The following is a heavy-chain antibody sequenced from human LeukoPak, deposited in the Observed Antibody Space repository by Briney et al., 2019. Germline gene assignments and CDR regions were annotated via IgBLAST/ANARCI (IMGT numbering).Heavy chain of an antibody. D-gene: IGHD5-18*01. CDR1: GGTFSSYA. CDR2: IIPILGIA. Sequence: SVKVSCKASGGTFSSYAISWVRQAPGQGLEWMGRIIPILGIANYAQKFQGRVTITADKSTSTAYMELSSLRSEDTAVYYCASAASVGGYSYGDDDYWGQGTLVTVSS. CDR3: ASAASVGGYSYGDDDY. J-gene: IGHJ4*02. V-gene: IGHV1-69*04.